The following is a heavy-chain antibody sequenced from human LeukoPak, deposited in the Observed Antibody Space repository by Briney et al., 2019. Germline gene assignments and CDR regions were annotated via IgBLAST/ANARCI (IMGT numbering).Heavy chain of an antibody. CDR2: IIPIFGTA. V-gene: IGHV1-69*13. CDR1: GGTFSSYA. Sequence: SVKVSCKASGGTFSSYAISWVRQAPGQGLEWMGGIIPIFGTANYAQKFQGRVTITADESTSTAYMELSSLRSEDTAVYYCARSEEYYDFWSGYFVALSPGMDVWGQGTTVTVSS. CDR3: ARSEEYYDFWSGYFVALSPGMDV. D-gene: IGHD3-3*01. J-gene: IGHJ6*02.